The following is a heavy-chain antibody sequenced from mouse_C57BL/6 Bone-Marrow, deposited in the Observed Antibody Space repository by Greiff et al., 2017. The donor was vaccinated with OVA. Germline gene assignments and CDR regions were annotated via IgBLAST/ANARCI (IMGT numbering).Heavy chain of an antibody. CDR3: ARSGITTLYYYAMDY. CDR2: IFPGSGST. V-gene: IGHV1-75*01. J-gene: IGHJ4*01. CDR1: GYTFTDYY. D-gene: IGHD2-4*01. Sequence: VKLQESGPELVKPGASVKISCKASGYTFTDYYINWVKQRPGPGLEWIGWIFPGSGSTYYNEKFKGKAPLTVDKSSSTAYMLLSSLTAEDSAVYFCARSGITTLYYYAMDYWGQGTSVTVSS.